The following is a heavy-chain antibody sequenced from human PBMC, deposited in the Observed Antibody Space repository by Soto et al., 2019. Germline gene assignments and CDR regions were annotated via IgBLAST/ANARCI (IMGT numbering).Heavy chain of an antibody. Sequence: PGGSLRLSCAASGFTFSDYTMNWVRQAPGKGLEWVSCISSGSSTIYYADSVRGRFTISRDNAQNSLYLQMNSLRAEDTAVYYCARDHSYYFDYWGQGTLVTVSS. CDR1: GFTFSDYT. CDR3: ARDHSYYFDY. D-gene: IGHD5-18*01. V-gene: IGHV3-48*01. CDR2: ISSGSSTI. J-gene: IGHJ4*02.